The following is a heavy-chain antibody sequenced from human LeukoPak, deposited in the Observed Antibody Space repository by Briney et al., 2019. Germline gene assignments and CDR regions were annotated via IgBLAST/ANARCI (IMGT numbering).Heavy chain of an antibody. Sequence: PSETLSLTCTVSGGSISSYYWSWIRQPAGRGLEWIGRIYTSGSTNYNPSLKSRVTMSVDTSKNQSSLKLSSVTAADTAVYYCARDREGYYYDSRGYYFDYWGQGTLVTVSS. CDR2: IYTSGST. J-gene: IGHJ4*02. D-gene: IGHD3-22*01. CDR1: GGSISSYY. CDR3: ARDREGYYYDSRGYYFDY. V-gene: IGHV4-4*07.